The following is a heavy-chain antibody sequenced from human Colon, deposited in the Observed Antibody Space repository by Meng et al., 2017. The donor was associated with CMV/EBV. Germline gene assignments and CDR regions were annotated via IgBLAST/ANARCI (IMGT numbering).Heavy chain of an antibody. J-gene: IGHJ4*02. CDR3: ARGKNYYDSSGYRKGLDY. D-gene: IGHD3-22*01. CDR2: INPNSGGT. V-gene: IGHV1-2*02. CDR1: GYTFTDNY. Sequence: QVELVQSGDEVKKPGASVKVSCKASGYTFTDNYMHWVRQAPGQGLEWMGWINPNSGGTNYAQKFQGRVTMTRDTSISTAYMELSRLRSDDTAVYYCARGKNYYDSSGYRKGLDYWGQGTLVTVSS.